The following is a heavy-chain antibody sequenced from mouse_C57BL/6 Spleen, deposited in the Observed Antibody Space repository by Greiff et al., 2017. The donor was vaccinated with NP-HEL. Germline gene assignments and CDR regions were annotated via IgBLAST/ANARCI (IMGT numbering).Heavy chain of an antibody. D-gene: IGHD2-1*01. CDR1: GYTFTSYG. Sequence: VQLQQSGAELARPGASVKLSCKASGYTFTSYGISWVKQRTGQGLEWIGEIYPRSGNTYYNEKFKGKATLTADKSSSTAYMELRSLTSEDSAVYFGAKEEGTIDYGNLFAYWGQGTLVTVSA. CDR3: AKEEGTIDYGNLFAY. CDR2: IYPRSGNT. V-gene: IGHV1-81*01. J-gene: IGHJ3*01.